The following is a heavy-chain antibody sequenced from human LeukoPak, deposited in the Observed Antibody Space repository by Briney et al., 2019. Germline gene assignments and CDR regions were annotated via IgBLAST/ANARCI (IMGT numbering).Heavy chain of an antibody. V-gene: IGHV3-21*01. CDR1: GFTFRSYN. J-gene: IGHJ4*02. CDR3: ARDTYYYDSGGYYTVYYFDY. Sequence: GGSLRLSCEASGFTFRSYNMNWVRQVPGKGLEWVSSISSSRSYIYYADSVKGRFTISRDNAKNSLYLEMNSLRAEDTAVYYCARDTYYYDSGGYYTVYYFDYWGQGTLVTVSS. CDR2: ISSSRSYI. D-gene: IGHD3-22*01.